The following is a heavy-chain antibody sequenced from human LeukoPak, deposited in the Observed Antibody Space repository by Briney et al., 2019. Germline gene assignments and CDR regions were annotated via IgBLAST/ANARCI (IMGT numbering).Heavy chain of an antibody. V-gene: IGHV4-34*01. Sequence: PSETLSLTCAVDGGSFSDYYWSWIRQPPGKGLEWIGEIYHSGSTNYNPSLKSRVTILVDTSKNQFSLNLRSVTAAETGIYYCARGPYWGQGTLVTVSS. J-gene: IGHJ4*02. CDR1: GGSFSDYY. CDR2: IYHSGST. CDR3: ARGPY.